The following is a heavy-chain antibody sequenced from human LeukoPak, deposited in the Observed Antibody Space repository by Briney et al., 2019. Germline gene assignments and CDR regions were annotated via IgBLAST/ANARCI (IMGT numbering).Heavy chain of an antibody. CDR2: ISSSGSTI. Sequence: GGSLRLSCAASGFTFSSYEMNWVRQAPGKGLEWVSYISSSGSTIYYADSVKGRFTISRDNAKNSLYLQMNSLRAEDTAVYYCAKEAPPDAFDIWGQGTMVTVSS. V-gene: IGHV3-48*03. J-gene: IGHJ3*02. CDR3: AKEAPPDAFDI. CDR1: GFTFSSYE.